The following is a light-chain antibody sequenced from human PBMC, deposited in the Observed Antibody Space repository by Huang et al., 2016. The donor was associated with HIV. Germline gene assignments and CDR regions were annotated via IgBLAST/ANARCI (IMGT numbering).Light chain of an antibody. V-gene: IGKV3D-15*01. CDR3: QHYNNWPPWT. J-gene: IGKJ1*01. CDR1: QGVSHN. Sequence: EIVMTQSPATLSVSQGERATLSCSASQGVSHNIPLYQQKPGQTPRLRIHGASPRATGIAAKFSGLGSGTDFTLTITSLQPEDSAVYYCQHYNNWPPWTFGPGTQVEI. CDR2: GAS.